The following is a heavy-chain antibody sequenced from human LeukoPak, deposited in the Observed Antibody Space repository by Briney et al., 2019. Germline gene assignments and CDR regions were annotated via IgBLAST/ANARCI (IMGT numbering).Heavy chain of an antibody. V-gene: IGHV4-34*01. J-gene: IGHJ4*02. CDR3: ARGRGPNIVLMVYATHRYYYLDY. CDR1: GGSFSGYY. CDR2: INHSGST. Sequence: SETLSLTCAVYGGSFSGYYWSWIRQPPGKGLEWIGEINHSGSTNYNPSLKSRVTISVDTSKNQFSLKLSSVTAADTAVYYCARGRGPNIVLMVYATHRYYYLDYWGQGTLVTVSS. D-gene: IGHD2-8*01.